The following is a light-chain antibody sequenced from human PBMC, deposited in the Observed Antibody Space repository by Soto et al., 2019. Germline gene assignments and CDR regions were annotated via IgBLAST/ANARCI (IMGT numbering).Light chain of an antibody. V-gene: IGKV1-12*01. J-gene: IGKJ4*01. CDR2: GAS. CDR1: QGINNR. Sequence: DIQMTQSPSSVSAYVGDRITMSCRASQGINNRIAWFQQRAGRAPQLLIYGASTLQSGVPSRFSGSGSGTDFTLTISSLQPEDSATYFCQQAVRFPLSFGGGTKVEIK. CDR3: QQAVRFPLS.